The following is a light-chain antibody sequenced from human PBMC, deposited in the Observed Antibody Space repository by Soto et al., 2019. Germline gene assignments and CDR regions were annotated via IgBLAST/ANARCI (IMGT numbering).Light chain of an antibody. CDR3: QHYKMYSPWT. V-gene: IGKV1-39*01. Sequence: IQMTQSPSSLSASVGDRFTITCRASQSISTYLNWYQQKPGKAPNLLIHAASSLHSRVPSRFSGSGSGTEFTLTISSLQPDDFAAYYCQHYKMYSPWTFGQGTKVDIK. CDR1: QSISTY. J-gene: IGKJ1*01. CDR2: AAS.